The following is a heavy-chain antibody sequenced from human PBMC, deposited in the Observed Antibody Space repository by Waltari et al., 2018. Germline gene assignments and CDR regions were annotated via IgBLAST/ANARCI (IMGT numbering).Heavy chain of an antibody. CDR2: ISSSSSYI. D-gene: IGHD2-2*01. Sequence: EVQLVESGGGLVKPGGSLRLYSMNWVRKAPGKGLEWVASISSSSSYIYDADSVKGRFTISRDNAKNSLYLQMNSLRAEDTAVYYCARDPTPVPAAMWYYYYMDVWGKGTTVTVSS. V-gene: IGHV3-21*03. J-gene: IGHJ6*03. CDR3: ARDPTPVPAAMWYYYYMDV. CDR1: S.